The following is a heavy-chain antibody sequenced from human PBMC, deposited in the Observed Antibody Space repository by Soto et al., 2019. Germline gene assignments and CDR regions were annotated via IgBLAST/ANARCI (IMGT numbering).Heavy chain of an antibody. CDR1: GGSFSGYY. CDR3: ARDGSGSYRRSDY. J-gene: IGHJ4*02. Sequence: SETLSLTCAVYGGSFSGYYWSWIRQPPGKGLEWIGEIYHSGSTNYNPSLKSRVTISVDKSKNQFSLKLSSVTAADTAVYYCARDGSGSYRRSDYWGQGTLVTVSS. V-gene: IGHV4-34*01. CDR2: IYHSGST. D-gene: IGHD3-10*01.